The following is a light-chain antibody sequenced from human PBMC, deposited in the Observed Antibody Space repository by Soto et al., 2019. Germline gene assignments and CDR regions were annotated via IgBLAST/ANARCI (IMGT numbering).Light chain of an antibody. CDR2: GVS. Sequence: EIVLTQSSATLSLSPGERATLSCRASQSVTSNALAWYQQKPGQAPRLLIYGVSSRATGIPDRFSGSGSGTDFTLTISSLQPEDVATYFCQQGYSRPRTFGQGTKVDIK. CDR3: QQGYSRPRT. V-gene: IGKV3D-20*02. CDR1: QSVTSNA. J-gene: IGKJ1*01.